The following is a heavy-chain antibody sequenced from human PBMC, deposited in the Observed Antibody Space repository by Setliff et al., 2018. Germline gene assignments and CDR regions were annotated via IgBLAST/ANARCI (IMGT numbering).Heavy chain of an antibody. CDR1: GYTFTSYA. CDR3: ATLAVAGTLDY. Sequence: ASVKVSCKASGYTFTSYAMHWVRQAPGQRLEWMGWINAGNGNTKYSQKFQGRVTITRATSASTTYMELSSLRSEDTAVYYCATLAVAGTLDYWGQGTLVTVSS. V-gene: IGHV1-3*01. J-gene: IGHJ4*02. D-gene: IGHD6-19*01. CDR2: INAGNGNT.